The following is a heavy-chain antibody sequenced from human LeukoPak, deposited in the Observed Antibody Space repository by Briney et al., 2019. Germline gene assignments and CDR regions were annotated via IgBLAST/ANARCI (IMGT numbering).Heavy chain of an antibody. J-gene: IGHJ4*02. D-gene: IGHD7-27*01. CDR2: IIPILGIA. CDR3: ARVSTNWGFEDY. Sequence: SVKVSCKASGGTFSSYAISWVRQAPGQGLEWMGRIIPILGIANYAQKFQGRVTITADKSTSTAYMELSSLRSEDTAVYYCARVSTNWGFEDYWGQGTLVTVSS. V-gene: IGHV1-69*04. CDR1: GGTFSSYA.